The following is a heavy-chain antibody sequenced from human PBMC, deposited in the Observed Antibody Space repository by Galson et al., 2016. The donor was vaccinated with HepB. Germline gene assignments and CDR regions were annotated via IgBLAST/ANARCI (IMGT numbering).Heavy chain of an antibody. CDR3: ARARGPNA. CDR2: IDKSGSP. J-gene: IGHJ5*02. Sequence: SETLSLTCTVSGDSMNTWRWAWLRQPPGKGLEWLGNIDKSGSPNYNPSLESRVTISIDTSKNQFFLKLSSVTAADTAVYYCARARGPNAWGPGTLVTVSS. V-gene: IGHV4-59*01. CDR1: GDSMNTWR.